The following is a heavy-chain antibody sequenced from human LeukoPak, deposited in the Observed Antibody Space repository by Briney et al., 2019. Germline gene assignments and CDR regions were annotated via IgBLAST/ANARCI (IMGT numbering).Heavy chain of an antibody. J-gene: IGHJ4*02. CDR1: GFTFNNYD. D-gene: IGHD3-3*01. V-gene: IGHV3-30*02. CDR3: VKDKVTILGVSRGFYFDF. Sequence: GGYLRLSCTTSGFTFNNYDMFWVRQAPGKGLEWVAFIRYDGNDKYYADSVKGRFTMSRDNSKSTVYLQMNSLRAEDTAIYYCVKDKVTILGVSRGFYFDFWGQGTLVAVSS. CDR2: IRYDGNDK.